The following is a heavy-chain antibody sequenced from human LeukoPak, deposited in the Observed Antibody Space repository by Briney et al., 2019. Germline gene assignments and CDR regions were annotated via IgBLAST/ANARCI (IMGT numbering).Heavy chain of an antibody. CDR1: GYTFTSYD. CDR2: VNPNSGNT. CDR3: ARGKRGYCTNGVCPYYFDY. Sequence: ASVKVSCKASGYTFTSYDINWVRQATGQGLEWMGWVNPNSGNTGYAQKFQGRVTMTRNTSISTAYMELSSLRSEDTAVYYCARGKRGYCTNGVCPYYFDYWGQGTLVTVSS. J-gene: IGHJ4*02. D-gene: IGHD2-8*01. V-gene: IGHV1-8*01.